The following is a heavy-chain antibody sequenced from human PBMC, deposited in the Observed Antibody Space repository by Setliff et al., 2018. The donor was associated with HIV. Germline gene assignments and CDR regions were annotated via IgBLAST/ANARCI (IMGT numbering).Heavy chain of an antibody. CDR3: CSAAPDYYYYYMDV. CDR1: GFTFDDYA. D-gene: IGHD6-13*01. V-gene: IGHV3-9*01. Sequence: PGGSLRLSCAASGFTFDDYAMHWVRQIPGKGLEWVSGITWNSGNIAYAVSVKGRFIISRDSSTNTLYLQINSLRAEDTAVYHCCSAAPDYYYYYMDVWGKGTTVTVSS. CDR2: ITWNSGNI. J-gene: IGHJ6*03.